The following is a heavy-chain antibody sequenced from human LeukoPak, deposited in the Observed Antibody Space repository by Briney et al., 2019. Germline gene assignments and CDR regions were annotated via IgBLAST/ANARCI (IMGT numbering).Heavy chain of an antibody. Sequence: GGSLRLSCVASEFTFTTYTMNWVRQAPGKGLEWVSYIGNGGHIIYYADSVKGRFTISRDDAQNSLYLQLNRLRPEDTAVYYCARDLFQQALDYWGQGTLVTVS. CDR1: EFTFTTYT. CDR2: IGNGGHII. V-gene: IGHV3-48*01. CDR3: ARDLFQQALDY. J-gene: IGHJ4*02.